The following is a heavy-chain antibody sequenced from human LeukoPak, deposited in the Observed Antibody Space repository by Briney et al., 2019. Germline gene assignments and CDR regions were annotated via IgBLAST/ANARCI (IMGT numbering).Heavy chain of an antibody. J-gene: IGHJ3*02. CDR1: GGSISSYY. Sequence: PSETLSLTCTVSGGSISSYYWSWIRQPPGKGLEWIGYIYYSGSTNYNPSLKSRVTISVDTSKNQFSLKLSSVTAADTAVYYCARVRGYYDSSGLFDIWGQGTMVTVSS. D-gene: IGHD3-22*01. CDR3: ARVRGYYDSSGLFDI. CDR2: IYYSGST. V-gene: IGHV4-59*01.